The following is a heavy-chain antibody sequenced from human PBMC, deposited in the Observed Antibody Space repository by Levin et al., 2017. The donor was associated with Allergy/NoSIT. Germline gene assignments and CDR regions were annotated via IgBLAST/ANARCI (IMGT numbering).Heavy chain of an antibody. J-gene: IGHJ4*02. CDR1: GFTFSSYA. CDR2: ISYDGSNK. Sequence: GESLKISCAASGFTFSSYAMHWVRQAPGKGLEWVAVISYDGSNKYYADSVKGRFTISRDNSKNTLYLQMNSLRAEDTAVYYCARDLGPGYCSGGSCYSGFDYWGQGTLVTVSS. V-gene: IGHV3-30-3*01. CDR3: ARDLGPGYCSGGSCYSGFDY. D-gene: IGHD2-15*01.